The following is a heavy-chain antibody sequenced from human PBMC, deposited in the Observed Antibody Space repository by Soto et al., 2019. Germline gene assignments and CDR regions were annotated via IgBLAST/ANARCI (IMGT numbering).Heavy chain of an antibody. CDR3: AGNGDYDALLVGY. V-gene: IGHV4-39*01. CDR2: SYYSGST. Sequence: QLQLQESGPGLVKPSETLSLTCTVSGGSISSSSYYWGWIRQPPGKGLEWIGSSYYSGSTYYNPSLKRRVTSSVGTAKNHLSLKLSSVTAADTAVYSCAGNGDYDALLVGYWRQGTLVTVSS. CDR1: GGSISSSSYY. D-gene: IGHD4-17*01. J-gene: IGHJ4*02.